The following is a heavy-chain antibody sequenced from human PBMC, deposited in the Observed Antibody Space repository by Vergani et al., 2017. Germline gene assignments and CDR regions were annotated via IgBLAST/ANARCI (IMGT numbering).Heavy chain of an antibody. D-gene: IGHD2-15*01. Sequence: QLQLQESGPGLVKPSETLSLTCTVSGVSISTYYWNWIRQPPGKGLEWIGFIYYTGSTNYNPSLKGRVTISSDASKNQISLRLTSVNAADTAVYYCAKYGGGGSPFDYWGQGTLVTVSP. CDR2: IYYTGST. CDR1: GVSISTYY. V-gene: IGHV4-59*01. J-gene: IGHJ4*02. CDR3: AKYGGGGSPFDY.